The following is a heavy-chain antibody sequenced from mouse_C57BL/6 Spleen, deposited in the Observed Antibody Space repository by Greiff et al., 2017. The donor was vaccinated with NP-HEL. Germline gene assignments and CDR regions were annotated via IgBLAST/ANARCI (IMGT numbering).Heavy chain of an antibody. CDR1: GYTFTDYY. D-gene: IGHD1-1*01. Sequence: QVQLQQSGAELVRPGASVKLSCKASGYTFTDYYINWVKQRPGQGLEWIARIYPGSGNTYYNEKFKGKATLTAEKSSSTAYMQLSSLTSEDSAVYCCARSGYGSSLSWFAYWGQGTLVTVSA. J-gene: IGHJ3*01. V-gene: IGHV1-76*01. CDR3: ARSGYGSSLSWFAY. CDR2: IYPGSGNT.